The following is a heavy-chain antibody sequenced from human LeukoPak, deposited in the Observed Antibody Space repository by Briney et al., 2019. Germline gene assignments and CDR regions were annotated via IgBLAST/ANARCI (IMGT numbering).Heavy chain of an antibody. CDR3: ARDPGSPRGYFDL. V-gene: IGHV4-28*03. Sequence: SETLSLTCAVSGYSISSSNWWGWIRQPPGKGLEWIGYIYYSGSTYYNPSLKSRVTMSVDTSKNQFSLKLSSVTAADTAVYYCARDPGSPRGYFDLWGRGTLVTVSS. CDR2: IYYSGST. CDR1: GYSISSSNW. J-gene: IGHJ2*01. D-gene: IGHD2-15*01.